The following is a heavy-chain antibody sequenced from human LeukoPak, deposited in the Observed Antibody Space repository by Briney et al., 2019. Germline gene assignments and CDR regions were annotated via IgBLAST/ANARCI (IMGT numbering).Heavy chain of an antibody. CDR2: INHSGST. Sequence: KPSETLSLTCAVYGGSFSGYYWSWIRQPPGKGLEWIGEINHSGSTNYNPSLKSRVTISVDTSKNQFSLKLSSVTAADTAVYYCAGEVAGTDYGGKETLATVSS. J-gene: IGHJ4*02. D-gene: IGHD6-19*01. CDR1: GGSFSGYY. V-gene: IGHV4-34*01. CDR3: AGEVAGTDY.